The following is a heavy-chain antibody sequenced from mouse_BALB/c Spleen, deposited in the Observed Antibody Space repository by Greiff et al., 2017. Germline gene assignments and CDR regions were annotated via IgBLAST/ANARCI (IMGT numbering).Heavy chain of an antibody. CDR3: ARYDSRSPLPWYFYV. D-gene: IGHD1-1*01. J-gene: IGHJ1*01. CDR1: GDSITSGY. CDR2: ISYSGST. V-gene: IGHV3-8*02. Sequence: VQLKESGPSLVKPSQTLSLTCSVTGDSITSGYWNWIRKFPGNKLEYMGYISYSGSTYYNPSLKSRISITRDTSKNQYYLQLNSVTTEDTATYYCARYDSRSPLPWYFYVWGAGTTVTVSS.